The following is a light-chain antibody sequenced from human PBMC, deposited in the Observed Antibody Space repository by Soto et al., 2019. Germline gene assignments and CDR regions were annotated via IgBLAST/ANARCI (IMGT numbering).Light chain of an antibody. CDR2: AAS. CDR1: QAIRDE. V-gene: IGKV1-6*01. J-gene: IGKJ1*01. Sequence: AIQMTQSPFSLSASVGDRDTITCRASQAIRDEVGWYQQKPGKAPKLLISAASNLQSGVPSRFSGSGSATDFTLTISSLQPEDFDTYYCLQDYGYPRTFGQGTKVESK. CDR3: LQDYGYPRT.